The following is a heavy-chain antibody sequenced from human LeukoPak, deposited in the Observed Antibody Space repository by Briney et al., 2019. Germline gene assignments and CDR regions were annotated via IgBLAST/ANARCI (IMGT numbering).Heavy chain of an antibody. CDR3: AREEMATIYYFDY. V-gene: IGHV3-21*01. CDR1: GFTFSSYS. Sequence: GGSLRLSCAASGFTFSSYSMNWVRQAPGKGLEWVSSISSSSSYIYYADSVKGRFTISRDNAKNSLYLQMNSLRAEDTAVYYCAREEMATIYYFDYWGQGTLVTVSS. CDR2: ISSSSSYI. D-gene: IGHD5-24*01. J-gene: IGHJ4*02.